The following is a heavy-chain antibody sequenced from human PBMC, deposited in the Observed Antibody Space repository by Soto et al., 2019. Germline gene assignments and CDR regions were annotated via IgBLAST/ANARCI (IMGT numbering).Heavy chain of an antibody. Sequence: SETLSLTCTVSGDSISSGNKYWSWIRQPPGKGLEWIGYIYSSWSTYYNPSLKSRLSISLHTSDNQFSLKFDSVTDADSAVYYCARVPSPFDYYYAMDVWGHGTTVTVSS. V-gene: IGHV4-30-4*01. J-gene: IGHJ6*02. CDR1: GDSISSGNKY. D-gene: IGHD3-16*01. CDR2: IYSSWST. CDR3: ARVPSPFDYYYAMDV.